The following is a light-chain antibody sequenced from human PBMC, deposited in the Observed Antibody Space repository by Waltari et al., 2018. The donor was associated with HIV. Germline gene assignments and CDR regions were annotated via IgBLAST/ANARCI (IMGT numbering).Light chain of an antibody. J-gene: IGLJ2*01. CDR2: DDV. CDR3: QTWDVSLKAAL. CDR1: SSNIGRRY. Sequence: QSVLTQPPSVSAAPGQKVTISCSGGSSNIGRRYVSWYQQLPGAAPKLVIYDDVKRPSGIPYRFSGSKSGTSATLGITGLETGDEADYYCQTWDVSLKAALFGGGTKLTVL. V-gene: IGLV1-51*01.